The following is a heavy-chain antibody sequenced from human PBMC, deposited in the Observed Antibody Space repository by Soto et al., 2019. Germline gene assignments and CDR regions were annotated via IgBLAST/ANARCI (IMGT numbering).Heavy chain of an antibody. D-gene: IGHD5-18*01. Sequence: EVQLVESGGGLVKPGGSLRLSCAASGFTFSSYSMNWVRQAPGKGLEWVSSISSSSSYIYYADSVKGRFTISRDNAKNSLYLQMNSLRAEDTAVDYCARDQPGHSYGYGLGYWGQGTLVTVSS. V-gene: IGHV3-21*01. CDR3: ARDQPGHSYGYGLGY. J-gene: IGHJ4*02. CDR1: GFTFSSYS. CDR2: ISSSSSYI.